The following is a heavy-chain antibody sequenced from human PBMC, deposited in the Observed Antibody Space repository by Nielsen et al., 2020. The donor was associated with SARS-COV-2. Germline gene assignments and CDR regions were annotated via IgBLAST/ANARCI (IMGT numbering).Heavy chain of an antibody. CDR3: AKDWTAIVVVPSGGVDY. J-gene: IGHJ4*02. V-gene: IGHV3-30*18. Sequence: GESLKTSCAASGFTFSTYGMHWVRQAPGKGLEWVAAISYDGSNKYYVDSVKGRFTISRDNSKNTLYLQISSLREEDTAVYYCAKDWTAIVVVPSGGVDYWGQGTLVTVSS. CDR1: GFTFSTYG. CDR2: ISYDGSNK. D-gene: IGHD2-15*01.